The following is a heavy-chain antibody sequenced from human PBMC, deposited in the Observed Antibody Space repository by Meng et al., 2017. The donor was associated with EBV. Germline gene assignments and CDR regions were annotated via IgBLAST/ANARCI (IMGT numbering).Heavy chain of an antibody. CDR1: GFTFSDYY. Sequence: QVQLVESGGXXVKPGXSVRRSCAVSGFTFSDYYMSWIRQAPGKGLEWVSYTSSSGSTIHYADSVKGRFTISRDNAKNSLYLQMNSLRAEDTAMYYCARDEYSSSWYSHWGQGTLVTVSS. D-gene: IGHD6-13*01. J-gene: IGHJ4*02. CDR2: TSSSGSTI. CDR3: ARDEYSSSWYSH. V-gene: IGHV3-11*01.